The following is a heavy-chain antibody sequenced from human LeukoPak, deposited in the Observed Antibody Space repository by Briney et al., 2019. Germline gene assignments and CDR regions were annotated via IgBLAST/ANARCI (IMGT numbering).Heavy chain of an antibody. Sequence: ASVKVSCKASGYTFTGYYMHWVRQAPGQGLEWMGWINPNSGGTNYAQKFQGRVTMTRDTSISTAYMELSRLRSDDTAVYYCARAYYYDSSGYHPLDYWGQGTLVTVSS. D-gene: IGHD3-22*01. V-gene: IGHV1-2*02. CDR3: ARAYYYDSSGYHPLDY. CDR2: INPNSGGT. CDR1: GYTFTGYY. J-gene: IGHJ4*02.